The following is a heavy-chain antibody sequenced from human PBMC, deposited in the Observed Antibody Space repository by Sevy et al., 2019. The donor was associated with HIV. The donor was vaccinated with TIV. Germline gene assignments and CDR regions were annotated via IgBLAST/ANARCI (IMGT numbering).Heavy chain of an antibody. Sequence: SETLSLTCSVSGGSIRSTSYYWGWIRQPPGKGLEWIASFDYAGTTYYTPALKSRVTISGDMSKNQFSLKLKSVTVADTAFYYCARYVRGDYAGGFDSWGQGTTVTVSS. J-gene: IGHJ5*01. CDR2: FDYAGTT. D-gene: IGHD4-17*01. CDR3: ARYVRGDYAGGFDS. V-gene: IGHV4-39*01. CDR1: GGSIRSTSYY.